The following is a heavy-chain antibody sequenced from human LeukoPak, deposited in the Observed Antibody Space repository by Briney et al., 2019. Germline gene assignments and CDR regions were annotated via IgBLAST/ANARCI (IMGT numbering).Heavy chain of an antibody. V-gene: IGHV4-59*12. Sequence: PSETLSLTCTVSGGSISSYYWSWIRQPPGKGLEWIGYIYYSGSTNYNPSLRSRVTISVDTSKNQFSLKLSSVTAADTAVYYCARGRRRGFYYDSSGYYSTPLDYWGQGTLVTVSS. J-gene: IGHJ4*02. CDR2: IYYSGST. CDR3: ARGRRRGFYYDSSGYYSTPLDY. D-gene: IGHD3-22*01. CDR1: GGSISSYY.